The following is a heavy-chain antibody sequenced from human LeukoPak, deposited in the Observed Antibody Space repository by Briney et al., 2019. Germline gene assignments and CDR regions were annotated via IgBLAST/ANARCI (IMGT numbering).Heavy chain of an antibody. V-gene: IGHV1-2*06. Sequence: ASVKVSCKASGYTFTAYHMHWVRQAPGQGLEWMGRIIPNSGATNYAQNFQGRVTMTRDTSISTAYMELSSLRSEDTAVYYCARVRLYCSGGSCYRYFDYWGQGTLVTVSS. CDR1: GYTFTAYH. CDR3: ARVRLYCSGGSCYRYFDY. CDR2: IIPNSGAT. J-gene: IGHJ4*02. D-gene: IGHD2-15*01.